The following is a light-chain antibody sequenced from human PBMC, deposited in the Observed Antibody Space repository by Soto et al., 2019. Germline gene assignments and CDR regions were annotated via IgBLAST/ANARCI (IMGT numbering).Light chain of an antibody. Sequence: QSVLTQPPSVSAAPGQQVTISCSGRSSNVGNNIVSWYQQLPGAVPKLLIYANDKRPSGIPDRFSGSKSGTSATLGITGLQTGDEADYYCATWDTSLSAVVFGGGTKLTVL. CDR3: ATWDTSLSAVV. CDR1: SSNVGNNI. CDR2: AND. V-gene: IGLV1-51*01. J-gene: IGLJ3*02.